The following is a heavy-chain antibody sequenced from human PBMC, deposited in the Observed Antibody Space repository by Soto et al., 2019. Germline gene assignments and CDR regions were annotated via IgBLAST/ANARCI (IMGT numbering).Heavy chain of an antibody. J-gene: IGHJ4*02. V-gene: IGHV3-30-3*01. D-gene: IGHD6-19*01. CDR2: VSHDGSNK. CDR3: ARVSIAVAGIAYYFDY. CDR1: GFSFSSCA. Sequence: PGGSLRLSCAASGFSFSSCAMHWVRQAPGKGLEWVAVVSHDGSNKYYADSVKGRVTISRDNSINTVYLQMNSLRAEDTAVYYCARVSIAVAGIAYYFDYWGQGTLVTVSS.